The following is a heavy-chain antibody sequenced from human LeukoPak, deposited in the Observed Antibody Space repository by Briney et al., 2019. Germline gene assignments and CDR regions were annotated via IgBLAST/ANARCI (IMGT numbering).Heavy chain of an antibody. V-gene: IGHV3-21*01. CDR1: GFIFNGYT. CDR2: ISSSGTNM. CDR3: ARGYSSSWHHYYYMDV. J-gene: IGHJ6*03. Sequence: GGSLRLSCEASGFIFNGYTMNWVRQAPGKGLEWVSSISSSGTNMYYADSVKGRFTISRDNAKNSLYLQMNSLRAEDTAVYYCARGYSSSWHHYYYMDVWGKGTTVTVSS. D-gene: IGHD6-13*01.